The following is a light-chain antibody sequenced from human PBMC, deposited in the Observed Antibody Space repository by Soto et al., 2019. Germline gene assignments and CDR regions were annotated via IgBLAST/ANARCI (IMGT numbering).Light chain of an antibody. CDR3: DQYGGSPLFS. J-gene: IGKJ3*01. CDR2: STS. CDR1: QNVITTY. V-gene: IGKV3-20*01. Sequence: EIVLTQDPGTLSLSPGETATLSCRASQNVITTYMSWYQQKLGQPPRLLIYSTSQRATGTPDRFTGSGSGTDFTLTINGLEPEDFAIYYCDQYGGSPLFSFGPGTKGEIK.